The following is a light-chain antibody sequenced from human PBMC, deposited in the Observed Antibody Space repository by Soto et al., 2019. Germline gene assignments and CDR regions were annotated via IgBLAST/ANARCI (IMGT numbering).Light chain of an antibody. CDR2: DAS. V-gene: IGKV1-5*01. J-gene: IGKJ1*01. CDR3: QQYKSYSWT. CDR1: QSISIW. Sequence: DVQMTQSPSTLSASVGDRVTITCRASQSISIWLAWYQQKPGKAPKLLIYDASSLEGGVPSRFSGSGSGTEFTLTISSLQPDDFATYYCQQYKSYSWTFGQGTNVDI.